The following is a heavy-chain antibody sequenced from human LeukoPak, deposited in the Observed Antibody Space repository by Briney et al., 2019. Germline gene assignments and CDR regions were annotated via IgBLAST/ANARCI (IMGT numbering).Heavy chain of an antibody. D-gene: IGHD2-15*01. CDR1: GYTFTSYG. CDR2: ISAYNGNT. Sequence: ASVKVSCKASGYTFTSYGISWVRQAPGQGLEWMGWISAYNGNTNYAQKLQGRVTMTTDTSTSTAYMELRSLRSDDTAVYYCARDNPGLLEVASYYYYGMDVWGQGTTVTVSS. V-gene: IGHV1-18*01. CDR3: ARDNPGLLEVASYYYYGMDV. J-gene: IGHJ6*02.